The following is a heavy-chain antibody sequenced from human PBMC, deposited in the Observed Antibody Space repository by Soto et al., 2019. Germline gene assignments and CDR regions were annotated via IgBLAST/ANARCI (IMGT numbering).Heavy chain of an antibody. CDR1: GYTFTSYA. V-gene: IGHV1-3*05. J-gene: IGHJ4*02. D-gene: IGHD2-21*02. CDR2: INAGNGTT. CDR3: ACSFVVVTALDY. Sequence: QVQLVQAGAEEKKPGASVKVSCKASGYTFTSYAMHWVRQAPGQRLEWMGWINAGNGTTKYSQKFQGTVTITRDTSASTAYMELSSLRSEDTAVYYCACSFVVVTALDYWGQGPLVTVSS.